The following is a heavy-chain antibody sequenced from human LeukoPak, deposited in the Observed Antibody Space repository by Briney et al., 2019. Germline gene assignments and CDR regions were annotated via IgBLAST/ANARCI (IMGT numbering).Heavy chain of an antibody. V-gene: IGHV3-64D*09. J-gene: IGHJ4*02. CDR3: VKSSEHFSASRSDY. Sequence: GGSLRLSCSASGFTFSSYAMHWVRQAPGKGLEYVSAISSNGGRTYYPDSVKGRFTISRDNSKNTLYLQMSSLRAEDTAVYYCVKSSEHFSASRSDYWGQGTLVTVSS. CDR1: GFTFSSYA. D-gene: IGHD3-3*02. CDR2: ISSNGGRT.